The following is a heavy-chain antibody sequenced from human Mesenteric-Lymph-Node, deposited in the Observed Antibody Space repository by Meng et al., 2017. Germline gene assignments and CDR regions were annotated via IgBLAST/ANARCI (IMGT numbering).Heavy chain of an antibody. D-gene: IGHD2-2*01. V-gene: IGHV4-4*02. CDR3: ARGGGCSSSSCDLDY. CDR1: SASNSGCNG. CDR2: IYHSGST. Sequence: SASEPLKASTPSSATYWVFSASNSGCNGSNWVRQPPGKGLEGIGDIYHSGSTNYNPSLKSRVTISVYKSKNQFSLKLSSVTAADTAMYYCARGGGCSSSSCDLDYWGQGVLVTVSS. J-gene: IGHJ4*02.